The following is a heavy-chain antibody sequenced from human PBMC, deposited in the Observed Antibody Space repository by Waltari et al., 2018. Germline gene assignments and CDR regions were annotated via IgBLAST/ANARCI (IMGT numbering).Heavy chain of an antibody. CDR3: ARAPCYYDSSGPDRLDY. V-gene: IGHV4-59*01. Sequence: QVQLQESGPGLVKPSETLSLTCTVSGGSISSYYWSWIRQPPGKGLEWIGYIYYSGSTNYNPSLKSRVTISVDTSKNQFSLKLSSVTAADTAVYYCARAPCYYDSSGPDRLDYWGQGTLVTVSS. CDR2: IYYSGST. J-gene: IGHJ4*02. D-gene: IGHD3-22*01. CDR1: GGSISSYY.